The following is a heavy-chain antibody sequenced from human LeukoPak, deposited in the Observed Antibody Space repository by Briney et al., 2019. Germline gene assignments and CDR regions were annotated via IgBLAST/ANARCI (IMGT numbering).Heavy chain of an antibody. Sequence: SETLSLTCTVSGGSISSYYWSWIRQPPGKGLEWIGYIYYSGSTNYNPSLRSRVTISVDTSKNQFSLKLSSVTAADTAVYYCTSGSYYVGWFDSWGQGTLVTVSS. CDR1: GGSISSYY. V-gene: IGHV4-59*01. CDR3: TSGSYYVGWFDS. J-gene: IGHJ5*01. D-gene: IGHD1-26*01. CDR2: IYYSGST.